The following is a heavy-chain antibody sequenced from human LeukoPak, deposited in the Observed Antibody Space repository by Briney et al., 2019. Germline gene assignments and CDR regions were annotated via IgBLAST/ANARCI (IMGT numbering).Heavy chain of an antibody. CDR1: GFTFNRYW. D-gene: IGHD3/OR15-3a*01. J-gene: IGHJ4*02. Sequence: PGGSLRLSCAASGFTFNRYWMHWVRQAPGKGLVWVARVHREGTTTAYADSVKGRFTISRDNAKNTLYLQMTNLRAEDTAVYYCARGSDWIFFDYWGRGTLVTVST. CDR3: ARGSDWIFFDY. V-gene: IGHV3-74*03. CDR2: VHREGTTT.